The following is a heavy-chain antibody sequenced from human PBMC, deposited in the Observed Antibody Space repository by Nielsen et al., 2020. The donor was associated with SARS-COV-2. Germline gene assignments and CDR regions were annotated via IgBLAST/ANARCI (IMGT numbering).Heavy chain of an antibody. CDR1: GGSISGGGYY. CDR2: IYYSGST. V-gene: IGHV4-31*03. CDR3: ARGYSYGYYYYYGMDV. Sequence: SETLSLTCTVSGGSISGGGYYWSWIRQHPGKGLEWIGYIYYSGSTYYNPSLKSRVTISVDTSKNQFSLKLSSVTAADTAVYYCARGYSYGYYYYYGMDVWGQGTTVTVSS. D-gene: IGHD5-18*01. J-gene: IGHJ6*02.